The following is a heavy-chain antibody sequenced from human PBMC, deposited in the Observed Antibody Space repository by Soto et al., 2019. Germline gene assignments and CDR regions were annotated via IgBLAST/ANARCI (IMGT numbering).Heavy chain of an antibody. CDR3: ARGGRTALYYHYYGMDV. D-gene: IGHD5-18*01. CDR1: GYTFTGYY. V-gene: IGHV1-2*04. J-gene: IGHJ6*02. Sequence: DSVKVSCKASGYTFTGYYMHWVRQAPGQGLEWMGWINPNSGGTNYAQKFQGWVTMTRDTSISTAYMELSRLRSDDTAVYYCARGGRTALYYHYYGMDVWGQGTTVTVSS. CDR2: INPNSGGT.